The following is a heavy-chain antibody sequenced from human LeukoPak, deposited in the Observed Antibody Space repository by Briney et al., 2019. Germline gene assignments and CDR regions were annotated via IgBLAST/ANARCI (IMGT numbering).Heavy chain of an antibody. V-gene: IGHV4-39*01. D-gene: IGHD2-2*01. CDR3: ARHPYQLLWLSWFDP. Sequence: RPSETLSLTCTVSGGSSSSSRYYWGWIRQPPGKGLEWIGSIYYSGSTYYNPSLKSRVTTSVDTSKNQFSLKLSSVTAADTAVYYCARHPYQLLWLSWFDPWGQGTLVTVSS. J-gene: IGHJ5*02. CDR1: GGSSSSSRYY. CDR2: IYYSGST.